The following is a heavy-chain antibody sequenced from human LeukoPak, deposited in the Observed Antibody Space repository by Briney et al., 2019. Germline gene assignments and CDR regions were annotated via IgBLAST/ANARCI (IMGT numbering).Heavy chain of an antibody. CDR2: INTNTGNP. V-gene: IGHV7-4-1*02. D-gene: IGHD4-17*01. J-gene: IGHJ4*02. CDR3: AREVDYGDYGLLGY. Sequence: PSLKHSCKASGYTFTSYAMNCGRRPPGQRLEWMGWINTNTGNPTYAQGFTGRFVFSLDTSVSTAYLQISSLKAEDTAVYYCAREVDYGDYGLLGYWGQGTLVTVSS. CDR1: GYTFTSYA.